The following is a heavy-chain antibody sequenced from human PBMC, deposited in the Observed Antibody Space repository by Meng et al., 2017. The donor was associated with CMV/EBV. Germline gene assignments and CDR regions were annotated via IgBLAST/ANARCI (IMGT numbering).Heavy chain of an antibody. V-gene: IGHV3-7*01. CDR1: GFTFSSYW. Sequence: GESLKISCAASGFTFSSYWMSWVRQAPGKGLEWVANIKQDGSEKYYVDSVKGRFTISRDNAKNSLYPQMNSLRAEDTAVYYCARDKGEITIFGVVIIFRQGGAFDIWGQGTMVTVSS. CDR3: ARDKGEITIFGVVIIFRQGGAFDI. J-gene: IGHJ3*02. CDR2: IKQDGSEK. D-gene: IGHD3-3*01.